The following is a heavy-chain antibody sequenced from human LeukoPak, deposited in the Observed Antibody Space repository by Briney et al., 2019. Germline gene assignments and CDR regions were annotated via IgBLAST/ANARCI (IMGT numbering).Heavy chain of an antibody. CDR1: GGSISSSSYY. J-gene: IGHJ6*02. V-gene: IGHV4-39*07. CDR3: AREPGYYYGSGSLGNYYYYGMDV. D-gene: IGHD3-10*01. Sequence: SETLSLTCTVSGGSISSSSYYWGWIRQPPGKRLEWIGSIYYSGSTYYNPSLKSRVTISVDTSKNQFSLKLSSVTAADTAVYYCAREPGYYYGSGSLGNYYYYGMDVWGQGTTVTVSS. CDR2: IYYSGST.